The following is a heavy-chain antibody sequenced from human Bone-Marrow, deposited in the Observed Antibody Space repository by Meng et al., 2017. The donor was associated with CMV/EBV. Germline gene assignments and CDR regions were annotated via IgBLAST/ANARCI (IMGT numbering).Heavy chain of an antibody. D-gene: IGHD5-12*01. Sequence: SETLLTCTVSGYSISSGYYWGWIRQPPGKGLEWIGSIYHSGSTYYNPSLKSRVTISVDTSKNQFSLKLSSVTAADTAVYYCARGLKSGYDSYNWFDPWGQGTLVTVSS. CDR1: GYSISSGYY. J-gene: IGHJ5*02. CDR3: ARGLKSGYDSYNWFDP. V-gene: IGHV4-38-2*02. CDR2: IYHSGST.